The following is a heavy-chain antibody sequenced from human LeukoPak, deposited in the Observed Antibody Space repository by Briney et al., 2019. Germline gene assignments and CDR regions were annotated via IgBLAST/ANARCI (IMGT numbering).Heavy chain of an antibody. V-gene: IGHV4-34*01. J-gene: IGHJ6*02. D-gene: IGHD2-15*01. Sequence: SETLSLTCAVYGGSFSGYYWSWIRQPPGKGLEWIGEINHSGSTNYNPSLKSRVTISVDTSKNQFFLKLSSVTAADTAVYYCASPDCSGGSCYSYYGMDVWGQGTTVTVSS. CDR1: GGSFSGYY. CDR3: ASPDCSGGSCYSYYGMDV. CDR2: INHSGST.